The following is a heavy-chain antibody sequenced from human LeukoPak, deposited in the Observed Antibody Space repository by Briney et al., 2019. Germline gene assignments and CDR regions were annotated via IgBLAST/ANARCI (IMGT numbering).Heavy chain of an antibody. V-gene: IGHV3-9*01. Sequence: GGSLRLSCAASGFTFDDYAMHWVRQAPGKGLEWVSGISWNSGSIGYADSVKGRFTISRDNSKNTLYLQMNSLRAEDTAVYYCARGGLNPTPRYYYDSSGYYSMGDYWGQGTLVTVSS. CDR2: ISWNSGSI. D-gene: IGHD3-22*01. J-gene: IGHJ4*02. CDR3: ARGGLNPTPRYYYDSSGYYSMGDY. CDR1: GFTFDDYA.